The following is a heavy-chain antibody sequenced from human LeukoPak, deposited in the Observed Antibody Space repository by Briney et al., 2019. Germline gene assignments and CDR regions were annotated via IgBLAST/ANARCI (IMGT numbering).Heavy chain of an antibody. V-gene: IGHV4-61*02. CDR1: GGSISSGSYY. Sequence: SETLSLTCTVSGGSISSGSYYWSWIRQPAGKGLEWIGRIYTSRSTNYNPSLKSRVTISVDTSKNQFSLKLSSVTAADTAAYYCARERGYFDYWGQGTLVTVSS. CDR3: ARERGYFDY. J-gene: IGHJ4*02. CDR2: IYTSRST.